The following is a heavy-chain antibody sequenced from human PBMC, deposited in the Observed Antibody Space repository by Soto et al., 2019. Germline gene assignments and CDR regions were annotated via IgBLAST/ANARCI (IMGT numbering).Heavy chain of an antibody. CDR1: GFTFSGSA. V-gene: IGHV3-73*02. Sequence: EVQLVESVGGLVQPGGSLKLSCAASGFTFSGSAMHWDRQASGKGLEWVGRIRTKANTYATAYAASVRGRFTISRDDSESTAYLQMNSLETEDTAVYYCTRRMGGEFWSGSRMTDAFEIWGQGTMVTAS. D-gene: IGHD3-3*01. J-gene: IGHJ3*02. CDR2: IRTKANTYAT. CDR3: TRRMGGEFWSGSRMTDAFEI.